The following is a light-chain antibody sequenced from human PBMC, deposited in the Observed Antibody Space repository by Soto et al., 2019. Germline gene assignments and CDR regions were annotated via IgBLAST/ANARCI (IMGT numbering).Light chain of an antibody. CDR3: QQLNAYPHT. V-gene: IGKV1-9*01. CDR1: QDTRRN. CDR2: AAS. Sequence: DIQLTQSPSFLSASVGDRVTISCRASQDTRRNLAWYQQETGRAPRLLIYAASIEQSGVPARFSGSGSGTEFTLTVSGLQPEDFATYYCQQLNAYPHTFGQGTKVEIK. J-gene: IGKJ2*01.